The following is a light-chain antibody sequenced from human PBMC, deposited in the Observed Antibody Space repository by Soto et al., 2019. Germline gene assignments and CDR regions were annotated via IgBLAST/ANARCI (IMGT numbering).Light chain of an antibody. CDR2: EVV. CDR3: SSYTTRTTLGV. CDR1: RSDVGSYNY. V-gene: IGLV2-14*03. Sequence: QSALTQPASVSGSPGQSITISCTGSRSDVGSYNYVSWYQQHPGKAPKLLIYEVVNRPSGVSNRFSGSKSGNTTSLTISGLQAEDEADYYCSSYTTRTTLGVFGGGTKLTVL. J-gene: IGLJ2*01.